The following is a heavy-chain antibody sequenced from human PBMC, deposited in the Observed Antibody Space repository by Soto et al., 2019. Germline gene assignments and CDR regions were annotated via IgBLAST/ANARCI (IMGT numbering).Heavy chain of an antibody. Sequence: GASVKVSFKASGYTFTSYGISWVRQAPGQGLEWMGWISAYNGNTNYAQKLQGRVTMTTDTSTSTAYMELRSLRSDDTAVYYCARVAIYDYYYYGMDVWGQGTTVTVSS. D-gene: IGHD5-12*01. CDR3: ARVAIYDYYYYGMDV. CDR1: GYTFTSYG. CDR2: ISAYNGNT. V-gene: IGHV1-18*04. J-gene: IGHJ6*02.